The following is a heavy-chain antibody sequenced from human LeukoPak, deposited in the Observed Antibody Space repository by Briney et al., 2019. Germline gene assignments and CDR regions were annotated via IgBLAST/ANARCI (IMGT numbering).Heavy chain of an antibody. D-gene: IGHD2-8*01. CDR3: ARDLGYCTNGVCHTRFDY. CDR1: GGTFSSYA. CDR2: INAGNGNT. Sequence: ASVKVSCKASGGTFSSYAISWVRQAPGQRLEWMGWINAGNGNTKYSQKFQGRVTITRDTSASTAYMELSSLRSEDTAVYYCARDLGYCTNGVCHTRFDYWGQGTLVAVSS. V-gene: IGHV1-3*01. J-gene: IGHJ4*02.